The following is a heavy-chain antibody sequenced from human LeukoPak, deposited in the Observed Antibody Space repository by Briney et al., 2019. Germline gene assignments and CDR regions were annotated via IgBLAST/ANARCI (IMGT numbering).Heavy chain of an antibody. CDR2: INPNSGGT. CDR1: GYTFTGYY. D-gene: IGHD6-19*01. J-gene: IGHJ5*02. Sequence: ASVKVSCKASGYTFTGYYMHWVRQAPGQGLEWMGWINPNSGGTNYAQKFQGRVTMTRDTSISTAYMELSRLRSDDTAVYYCARVRSRSAGYGSGWYPPGRGFDPWGQGTLVTVSS. V-gene: IGHV1-2*02. CDR3: ARVRSRSAGYGSGWYPPGRGFDP.